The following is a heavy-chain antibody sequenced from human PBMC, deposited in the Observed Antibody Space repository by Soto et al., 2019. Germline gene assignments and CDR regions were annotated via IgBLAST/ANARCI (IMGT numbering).Heavy chain of an antibody. D-gene: IGHD3-22*01. CDR3: ARIYRSGYYYVGWFDP. V-gene: IGHV4-31*03. J-gene: IGHJ5*02. CDR1: GGSIRRSDSC. Sequence: SETLSLTCSVSGGSIRRSDSCWSWVRQFPGKGLEWIAYITDSGSTYYNPSLKSRVTISVDTSKNQFFLKLSSVTAADTAVYYCARIYRSGYYYVGWFDPWGQGTQVTVSS. CDR2: ITDSGST.